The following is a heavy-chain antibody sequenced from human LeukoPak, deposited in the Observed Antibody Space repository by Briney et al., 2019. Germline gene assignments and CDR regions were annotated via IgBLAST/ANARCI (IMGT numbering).Heavy chain of an antibody. CDR3: ARESTDIAAAGTNWFDP. D-gene: IGHD6-13*01. J-gene: IGHJ5*02. CDR1: GGSISSYY. V-gene: IGHV4-59*01. CDR2: IYYSGST. Sequence: KTSETLSLTCTVSGGSISSYYWSWIRQPPGKGLEWIGYIYYSGSTNYNPSLKSRVTISVDTSKNQFSLKLSSVTAADTAVYYCARESTDIAAAGTNWFDPWGQGTLVTVSS.